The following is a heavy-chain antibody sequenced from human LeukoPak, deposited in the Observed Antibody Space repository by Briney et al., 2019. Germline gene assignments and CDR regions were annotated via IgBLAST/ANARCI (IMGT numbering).Heavy chain of an antibody. J-gene: IGHJ4*02. D-gene: IGHD3-22*01. CDR2: IYSGGST. CDR3: ARDSSGYFFPQHNDY. CDR1: GFTVSSNY. V-gene: IGHV3-66*01. Sequence: GGSLRLSCAASGFTVSSNYTSWVRQAPGKGLEWVSVIYSGGSTYYADSVKGRFTISRDNSKNTLYLQMNSLRAEDTAVYYCARDSSGYFFPQHNDYWGQGTLVTVSS.